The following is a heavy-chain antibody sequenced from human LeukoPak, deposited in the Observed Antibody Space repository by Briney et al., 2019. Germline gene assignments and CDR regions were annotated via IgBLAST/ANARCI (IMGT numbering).Heavy chain of an antibody. CDR1: GYTFTSYY. V-gene: IGHV1-46*01. CDR3: ARDSEIAVASYYFDY. D-gene: IGHD6-19*01. J-gene: IGHJ4*02. Sequence: ASVRVSCKASGYTFTSYYMHWVRQAPGQGLEWMGIINPSGGSTSYAQKFQGRVTMTRDTSTSTVYMELSSLRSEDTAVYYCARDSEIAVASYYFDYWGQGTLVTVSS. CDR2: INPSGGST.